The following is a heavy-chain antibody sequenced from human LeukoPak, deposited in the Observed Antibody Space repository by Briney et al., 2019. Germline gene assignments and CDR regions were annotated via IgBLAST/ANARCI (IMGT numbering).Heavy chain of an antibody. CDR2: INPNSGAT. V-gene: IGHV1-2*02. CDR3: ARPSDYGDYIDY. J-gene: IGHJ4*02. Sequence: ASVKVPCKGSGYTFTDYYMHWVRQAPGQGLEWMAKINPNSGATAYAERFQGRVTLTRDTSISTMYMELRTLTSGDTAVYYCARPSDYGDYIDYWGQGTPVTVSS. CDR1: GYTFTDYY. D-gene: IGHD4-17*01.